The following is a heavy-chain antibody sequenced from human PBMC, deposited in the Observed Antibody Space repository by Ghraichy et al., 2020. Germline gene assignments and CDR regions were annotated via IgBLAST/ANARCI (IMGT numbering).Heavy chain of an antibody. J-gene: IGHJ5*02. D-gene: IGHD3-16*01. CDR3: ARGPYYNYAWGSAP. CDR1: GFTFSSYW. Sequence: GGSLRLSCAASGFTFSSYWMSWVRQAPGKGLECVANINQDGSEKDYADSVKGRFTISRDNAENSVFLQMNSLRTEDTAVYYCARGPYYNYAWGSAPWGLGTLVTVSS. CDR2: INQDGSEK. V-gene: IGHV3-7*03.